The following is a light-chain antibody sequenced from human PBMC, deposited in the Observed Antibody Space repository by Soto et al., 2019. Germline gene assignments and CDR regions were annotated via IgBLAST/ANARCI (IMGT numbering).Light chain of an antibody. CDR3: SSYAGSNTVV. Sequence: QSALTQPPSASGSPGQSVTISCSGTSSDVGGYNYVSWYQQHPGIAPKLMIFEVSKRPSGVPDRFSGSKSGNTASLTVSGLQAEDEADYYCSSYAGSNTVVFGGRTKVTVL. V-gene: IGLV2-8*01. CDR1: SSDVGGYNY. J-gene: IGLJ2*01. CDR2: EVS.